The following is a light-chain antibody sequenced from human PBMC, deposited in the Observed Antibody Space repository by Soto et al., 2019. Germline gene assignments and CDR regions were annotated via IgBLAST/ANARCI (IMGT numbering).Light chain of an antibody. CDR1: SSDGGGYNY. Sequence: QSALTQPASVSGSPGQSITISCTGTSSDGGGYNYVSWYQQHPGKAPKLMIYDVSNRPSGVSNRFSGSKSGNTASLTISGLQAEDEADYYCRSYTSSSTLVVFGGGTQLTVL. CDR2: DVS. V-gene: IGLV2-14*01. J-gene: IGLJ2*01. CDR3: RSYTSSSTLVV.